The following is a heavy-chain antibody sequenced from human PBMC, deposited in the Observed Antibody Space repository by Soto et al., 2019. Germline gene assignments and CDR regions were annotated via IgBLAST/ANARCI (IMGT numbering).Heavy chain of an antibody. D-gene: IGHD3-3*01. CDR1: GYTFTSYA. Sequence: ASVKVSCKACGYTFTSYAMHWVGQAPGQRREWMGWINAGNGNTKYSQKFQGRVTITRDTSASTAYMELSSLRSEDTAVYYCARRRITIFGEVIHTNYYGMEVWGQGTTVSVSS. J-gene: IGHJ6*02. CDR3: ARRRITIFGEVIHTNYYGMEV. CDR2: INAGNGNT. V-gene: IGHV1-3*01.